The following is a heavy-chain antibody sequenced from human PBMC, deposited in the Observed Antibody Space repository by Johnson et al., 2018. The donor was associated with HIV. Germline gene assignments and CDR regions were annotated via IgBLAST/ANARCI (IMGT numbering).Heavy chain of an antibody. Sequence: QVQLVESGGGVVQPGRSLRLSCAASGFTFSSFGMHWVRQAPGKGLEWVAVISYDGNNKYYADSVKGRFTISRENSKNTLYVQMNSLRAEDTAVYYCAKDLGDSETEEWATDYYDFGRDYPGQDPRGVVGTYDIWGHGTKVTVSS. D-gene: IGHD3-3*01. CDR2: ISYDGNNK. CDR3: AKDLGDSETEEWATDYYDFGRDYPGQDPRGVVGTYDI. CDR1: GFTFSSFG. V-gene: IGHV3-30*18. J-gene: IGHJ3*02.